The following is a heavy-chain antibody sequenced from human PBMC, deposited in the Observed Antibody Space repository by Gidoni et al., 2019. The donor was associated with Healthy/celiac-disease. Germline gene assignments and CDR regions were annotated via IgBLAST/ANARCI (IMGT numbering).Heavy chain of an antibody. CDR1: GFTFTSSA. Sequence: QMQLVQSGPEVKKPGTSVMVSCKASGFTFTSSAVQWVRQARGQRLEWIGWIVVGSGNTNYAQKFQERVTITRDMSTSTAYMELSSLRSEDTAVYYCAADRVGGWYFYFDYWGQGTLVTVSS. D-gene: IGHD6-19*01. CDR2: IVVGSGNT. V-gene: IGHV1-58*01. CDR3: AADRVGGWYFYFDY. J-gene: IGHJ4*02.